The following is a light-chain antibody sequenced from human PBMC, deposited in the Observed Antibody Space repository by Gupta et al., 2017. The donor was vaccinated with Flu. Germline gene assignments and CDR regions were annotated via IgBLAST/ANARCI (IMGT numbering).Light chain of an antibody. CDR2: EVS. CDR3: TSYTSSTTPV. CDR1: SSDVGSYNF. V-gene: IGLV2-14*01. J-gene: IGLJ3*02. Sequence: QSALTQPASVSGSPGQSITISCTGTSSDVGSYNFVSWYQQHPGKAPKLLIYEVSRRPSGVANRFSGSKSVNTASLTISGLRAEDEAHYYCTSYTSSTTPVFGGGTKLTVL.